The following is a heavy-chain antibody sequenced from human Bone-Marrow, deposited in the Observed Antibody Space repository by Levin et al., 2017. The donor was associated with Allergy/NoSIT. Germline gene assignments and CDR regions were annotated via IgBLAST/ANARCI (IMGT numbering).Heavy chain of an antibody. CDR1: GFTFSNYR. CDR2: ISYDGSDK. J-gene: IGHJ4*02. D-gene: IGHD3-16*02. V-gene: IGHV3-30*18. Sequence: GGSLRLSCAASGFTFSNYRMHWVRQAPGKGLEWVAAISYDGSDKYYVDSVKGRFTISRDDSKNTLYLQMNSLRAEDTAVYYCAKDGGLCLAELSNFDYWGQGAVVTVSS. CDR3: AKDGGLCLAELSNFDY.